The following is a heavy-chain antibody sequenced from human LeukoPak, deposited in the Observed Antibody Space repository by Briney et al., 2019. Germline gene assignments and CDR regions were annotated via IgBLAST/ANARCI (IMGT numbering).Heavy chain of an antibody. CDR2: ISGNGGST. CDR1: GFTFSSYA. D-gene: IGHD2-21*02. Sequence: PGGSLRLSCAASGFTFSSYAMSWVRQAPGKGLEWVSTISGNGGSTYYAGSVKGRFTISRDNPKNTLYQQMNSRRAEDTAVYYCASGLKTVPLPWFDPWGQGTLVTVSS. CDR3: ASGLKTVPLPWFDP. J-gene: IGHJ5*02. V-gene: IGHV3-23*01.